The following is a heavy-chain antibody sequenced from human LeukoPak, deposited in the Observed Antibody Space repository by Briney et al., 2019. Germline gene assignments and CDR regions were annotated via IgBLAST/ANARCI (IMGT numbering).Heavy chain of an antibody. CDR1: GLTFTNYA. CDR2: LIGSSGST. J-gene: IGHJ4*02. CDR3: AKGAYDYIEIAYFDS. D-gene: IGHD5-12*01. Sequence: GGSLRLSCAASGLTFTNYAMNWVRQAPGKGLEWVSVLIGSSGSTDYADSVKGRFTISRDISKNTLFLQMNSLRAEDTAIYYCAKGAYDYIEIAYFDSWGQGTLVTVSS. V-gene: IGHV3-23*01.